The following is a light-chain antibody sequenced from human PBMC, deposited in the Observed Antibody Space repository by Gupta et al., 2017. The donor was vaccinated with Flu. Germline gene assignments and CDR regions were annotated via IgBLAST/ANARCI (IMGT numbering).Light chain of an antibody. J-gene: IGKJ2*04. CDR1: QSVAAN. CDR3: KQYNVWPPWS. Sequence: IVMTQSPATLYVSPGGRATLSCRASQSVAANVAWYQQRPGQAPRLLIFGASNRAPGVSTRFSGSGSGTDFTLTINSLVSEDFAVYYCKQYNVWPPWSFGQGTTLEVK. V-gene: IGKV3-15*01. CDR2: GAS.